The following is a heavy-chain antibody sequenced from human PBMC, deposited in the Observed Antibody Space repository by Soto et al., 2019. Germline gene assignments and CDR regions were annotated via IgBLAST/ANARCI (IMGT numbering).Heavy chain of an antibody. CDR2: VFWDGGE. D-gene: IGHD6-13*01. Sequence: QITLRESGPSLVKPTETLTLTCTFSGFSLTTTGVGVGWIRQPPGKALGWLAVVFWDGGERYSPSLKSRVTSTKDTSKYQVVFTMNNMDPADTATYYCTQVYCSGSWGWYFHSCGQGTLVTVSS. J-gene: IGHJ4*02. V-gene: IGHV2-5*02. CDR1: GFSLTTTGVG. CDR3: TQVYCSGSWGWYFHS.